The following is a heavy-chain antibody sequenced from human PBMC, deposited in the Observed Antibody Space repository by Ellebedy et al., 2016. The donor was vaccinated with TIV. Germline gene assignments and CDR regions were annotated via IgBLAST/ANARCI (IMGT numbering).Heavy chain of an antibody. J-gene: IGHJ4*02. V-gene: IGHV3-7*01. CDR2: INHAGSET. CDR1: GFSLSSFW. D-gene: IGHD2-2*01. Sequence: GESLKISCAASGFSLSSFWMSWVRQAPGKGLESVANINHAGSETYYVDSVKGRFSISRDNAKNSLYLQMNSLRAEDTAVYYCARGGATSSRYWRNWGQGALVTVSS. CDR3: ARGGATSSRYWRN.